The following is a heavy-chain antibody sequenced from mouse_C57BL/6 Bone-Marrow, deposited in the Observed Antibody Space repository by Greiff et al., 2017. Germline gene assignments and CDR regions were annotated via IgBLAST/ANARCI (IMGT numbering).Heavy chain of an antibody. CDR2: ISDGGSYT. Sequence: EVQGVESGGGLVKPGGSLKLSCAASGFTFSSYAMSWVRQTPEKRLEWVATISDGGSYTYYPDNVKGRFTISRDNAKNNLYLQMRHLKSEDTAMYYCARALITTVSYFDYWGQGNTLTVSS. CDR1: GFTFSSYA. CDR3: ARALITTVSYFDY. D-gene: IGHD1-1*01. J-gene: IGHJ2*01. V-gene: IGHV5-4*01.